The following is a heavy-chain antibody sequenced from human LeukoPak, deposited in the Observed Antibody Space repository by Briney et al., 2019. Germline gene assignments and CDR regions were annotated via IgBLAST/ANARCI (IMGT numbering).Heavy chain of an antibody. Sequence: SETLSLTCTVSGGSISSSSYYWGWIRQPPGKGLEWIGSICYSGSTYYNPSLKSRVTISVDTSKNQFSLKLSSVTAADTAVYYCASWGSTSSFDYWGQGTLVTVSS. D-gene: IGHD2-2*01. V-gene: IGHV4-39*07. CDR1: GGSISSSSYY. CDR3: ASWGSTSSFDY. CDR2: ICYSGST. J-gene: IGHJ4*02.